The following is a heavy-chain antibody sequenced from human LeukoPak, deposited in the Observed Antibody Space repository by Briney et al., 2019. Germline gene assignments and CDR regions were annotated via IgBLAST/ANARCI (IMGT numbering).Heavy chain of an antibody. Sequence: GGSLRLSCAASGFTVSSNYMNWVRQAPGKGLEGVSVIYSGGSTYYADSVKGRFTISRDNSQNTLYLQMNSLRAEDTAVYYCARDRAAGYADAFDIWGQGTMVTVSS. CDR1: GFTVSSNY. CDR3: ARDRAAGYADAFDI. CDR2: IYSGGST. V-gene: IGHV3-66*01. J-gene: IGHJ3*02. D-gene: IGHD6-25*01.